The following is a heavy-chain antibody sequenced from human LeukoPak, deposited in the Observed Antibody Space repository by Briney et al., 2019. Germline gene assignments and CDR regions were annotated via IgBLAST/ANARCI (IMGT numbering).Heavy chain of an antibody. CDR1: GYTFTNNA. CDR3: ARGGSGAYRPGF. V-gene: IGHV1-18*01. Sequence: ASVKVSCKTSGYTFTNNAITWVRQAPGQGLEWMGWIGTYSGNKNLAQKFQGRVTMTTDTPTSTAYMELKSLRSDDTAVYFCARGGSGAYRPGFWGQGTLVIVSS. D-gene: IGHD3-10*01. CDR2: IGTYSGNK. J-gene: IGHJ4*02.